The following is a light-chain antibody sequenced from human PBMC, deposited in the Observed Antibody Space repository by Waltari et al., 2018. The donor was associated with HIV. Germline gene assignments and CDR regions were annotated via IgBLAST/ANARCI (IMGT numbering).Light chain of an antibody. CDR1: SGSIADNY. Sequence: NFLLTQPPSVSASPGRTTTISCTRSSGSIADNYVQWFQQRPGRAPTSVIYEDNRRPSGVPDRFSGSIDSSSNSASLTISGLQTEDEADYYCQSYDSNGLILVFGGGTKLTVL. J-gene: IGLJ3*02. CDR2: EDN. CDR3: QSYDSNGLILV. V-gene: IGLV6-57*03.